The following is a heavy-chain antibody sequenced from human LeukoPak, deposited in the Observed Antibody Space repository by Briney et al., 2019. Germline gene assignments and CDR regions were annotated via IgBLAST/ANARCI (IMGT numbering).Heavy chain of an antibody. D-gene: IGHD6-19*01. Sequence: SVKVSCKASGGTFSSYAISWVRQDPGQGLEWMGGIIPIFGTANYAQKFQGRVTITADESTSTAYMELSSLRSEDTAVYYCAREAVAGDNWFDPWGQGTLVTVSS. J-gene: IGHJ5*02. CDR2: IIPIFGTA. V-gene: IGHV1-69*13. CDR1: GGTFSSYA. CDR3: AREAVAGDNWFDP.